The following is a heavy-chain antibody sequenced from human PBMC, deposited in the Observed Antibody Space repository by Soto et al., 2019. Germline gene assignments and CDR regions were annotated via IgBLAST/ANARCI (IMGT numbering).Heavy chain of an antibody. J-gene: IGHJ3*02. V-gene: IGHV3-23*01. D-gene: IGHD3-16*01. CDR1: GFTFSSYA. CDR2: ISGSGGST. CDR3: AKDRLGDHDAFDI. Sequence: GGSLRLSCAASGFTFSSYAMSWVRQAPGKGLEWVSAISGSGGSTYYADSVKGRFTISRDNSKNTLYLQMNSLRAEDPAVYYCAKDRLGDHDAFDIWGQGTMVTVSS.